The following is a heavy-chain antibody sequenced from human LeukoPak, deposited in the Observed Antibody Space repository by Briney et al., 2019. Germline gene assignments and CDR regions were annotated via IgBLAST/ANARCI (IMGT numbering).Heavy chain of an antibody. Sequence: SETLSLTCTVSGGSISSSSYYWGWIRQPPGKGLEWIGRIYYSGSTYYNPSLKSRVTISVDTSKNQFSLKLSSVTAADTAVYYCARDIHYYGSGSYYRTANWFDPWGQGTLVTVSS. J-gene: IGHJ5*02. CDR1: GGSISSSSYY. D-gene: IGHD3-10*01. V-gene: IGHV4-39*02. CDR3: ARDIHYYGSGSYYRTANWFDP. CDR2: IYYSGST.